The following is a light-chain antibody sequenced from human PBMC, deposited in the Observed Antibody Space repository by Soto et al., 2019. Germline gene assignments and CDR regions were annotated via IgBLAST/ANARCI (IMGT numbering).Light chain of an antibody. CDR2: GAS. Sequence: EIVLTQSPGTLSLSPGERATLSCRASQSVSSSYLAWYQQKTGQALSLLIYGASSRATGIPDRFSGSGSGTVFTLTISRLEPEDFAVYYCQQYGSSPRTFGQGTKVDIK. CDR3: QQYGSSPRT. CDR1: QSVSSSY. J-gene: IGKJ1*01. V-gene: IGKV3-20*01.